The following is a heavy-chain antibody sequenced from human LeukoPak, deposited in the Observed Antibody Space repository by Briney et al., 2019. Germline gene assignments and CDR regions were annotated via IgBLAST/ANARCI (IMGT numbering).Heavy chain of an antibody. J-gene: IGHJ4*02. V-gene: IGHV3-21*01. CDR1: GFTFSSYS. Sequence: GSLRLSCAASGFTFSSYSMNWVRQAPGKGLEWVSSISSSSSYIYYADSVKGRFTISRDNAKNSLYLQMNSLRAEDTAVYYCARAKSGSGSLIYWGQGTLVTVSS. D-gene: IGHD3-10*01. CDR2: ISSSSSYI. CDR3: ARAKSGSGSLIY.